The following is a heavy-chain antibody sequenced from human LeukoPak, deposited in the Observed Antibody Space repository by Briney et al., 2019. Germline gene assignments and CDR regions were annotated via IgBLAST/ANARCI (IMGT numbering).Heavy chain of an antibody. Sequence: GASVKVSCKASGGTVSSYAISWVRQAPGQGLEWMGGIIPIFGTANYAQKFQGRVTITADESTSTAYMELSSLRSEDTAVYYCARASPITIFGVATGGYYFDYWGQGTLVTVSS. CDR2: IIPIFGTA. D-gene: IGHD3-3*01. V-gene: IGHV1-69*13. J-gene: IGHJ4*02. CDR3: ARASPITIFGVATGGYYFDY. CDR1: GGTVSSYA.